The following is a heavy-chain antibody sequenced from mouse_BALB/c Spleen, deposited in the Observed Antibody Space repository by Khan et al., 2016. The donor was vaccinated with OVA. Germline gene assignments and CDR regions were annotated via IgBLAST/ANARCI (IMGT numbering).Heavy chain of an antibody. J-gene: IGHJ4*01. V-gene: IGHV2-3*01. CDR1: GFSLTSYG. Sequence: VQLQQSGPGLVAPSQSLSITCTVSGFSLTSYGVSWVRQPPGKGLEWLGVIWGDGNTNFHSALRSRLSNSKDNSKSQVFLKLNSLQTDDTATYYCSKDRGYYAVDYWGQGTSVTVSS. CDR3: SKDRGYYAVDY. CDR2: IWGDGNT.